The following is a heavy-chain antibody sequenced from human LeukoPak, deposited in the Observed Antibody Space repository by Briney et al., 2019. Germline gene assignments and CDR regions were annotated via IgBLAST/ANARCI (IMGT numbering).Heavy chain of an antibody. CDR1: GFTFADYV. Sequence: PGGSLRLSCAASGFTFADYVMQWVRQGPGKGLEWVSGISWNSGTIAYADSVKGRFIISRDNAKKSLYLQLNSLGAEDTAFYYCAKVASTYDTLAGAIDGWGQGILVTVSS. CDR2: ISWNSGTI. J-gene: IGHJ4*02. D-gene: IGHD3-9*01. CDR3: AKVASTYDTLAGAIDG. V-gene: IGHV3-9*01.